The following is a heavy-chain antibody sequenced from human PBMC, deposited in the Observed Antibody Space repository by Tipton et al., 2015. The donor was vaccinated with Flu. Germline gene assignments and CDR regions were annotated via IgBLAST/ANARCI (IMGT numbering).Heavy chain of an antibody. D-gene: IGHD2-15*01. CDR3: AEGYCSGGSCYLSY. V-gene: IGHV4-59*01. Sequence: TLSLTCTVSGGSISSYYWSWIRQPPGKGLEWIGYNYYSGSTNYNPSLKSRVTILVDTSKNQFSLQLSSVTAAGTAVYYCAEGYCSGGSCYLSYWGQGTLVTVSS. CDR1: GGSISSYY. J-gene: IGHJ4*02. CDR2: NYYSGST.